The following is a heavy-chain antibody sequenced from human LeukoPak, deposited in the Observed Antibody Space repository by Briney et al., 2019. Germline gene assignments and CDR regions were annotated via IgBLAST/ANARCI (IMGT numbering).Heavy chain of an antibody. Sequence: SETLSLTCTVSGGSISSSSYYWGWIRQPPGKGLEWIGSIYYSGSTYYNPSLKSRVTISVDTSKNQFSLKLSSVTAADTAVYYCARDPHYDFWSGPLWGQGTLVTVSS. D-gene: IGHD3-3*01. CDR2: IYYSGST. CDR3: ARDPHYDFWSGPL. CDR1: GGSISSSSYY. J-gene: IGHJ4*02. V-gene: IGHV4-39*07.